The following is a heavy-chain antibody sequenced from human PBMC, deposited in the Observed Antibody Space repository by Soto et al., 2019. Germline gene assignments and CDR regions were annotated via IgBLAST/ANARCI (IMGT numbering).Heavy chain of an antibody. CDR3: ASADYEILTGSYAMDV. CDR2: VSTNGAT. V-gene: IGHV4-4*07. CDR1: DDFISSYY. J-gene: IGHJ6*02. D-gene: IGHD3-9*01. Sequence: SETLSLTCTVSDDFISSYYWNWIRQPAGKGLEWIGRVSTNGATNYNPSLESRVTMSVDTSKNQFSLKLTSVTAADTAVYFCASADYEILTGSYAMDVWGQGTTVTVSS.